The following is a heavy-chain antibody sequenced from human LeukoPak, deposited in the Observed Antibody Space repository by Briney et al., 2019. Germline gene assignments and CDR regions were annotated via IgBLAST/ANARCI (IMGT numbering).Heavy chain of an antibody. CDR3: AKDLTYSWYFYMDV. J-gene: IGHJ6*03. V-gene: IGHV3-48*04. CDR2: ISSSSSTI. D-gene: IGHD2-15*01. CDR1: GFTFSSYS. Sequence: GGSLRLSCAASGFTFSSYSMNWVRQAPGKGLEWVSYISSSSSTIYYADSVKGRFTISRDNAKNSLYLQMNSLRAEDTAVYYCAKDLTYSWYFYMDVWGKGTTVTASS.